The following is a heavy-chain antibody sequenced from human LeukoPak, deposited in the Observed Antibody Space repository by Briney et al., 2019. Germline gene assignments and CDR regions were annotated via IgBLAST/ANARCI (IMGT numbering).Heavy chain of an antibody. V-gene: IGHV3-9*01. J-gene: IGHJ6*02. CDR3: VRDKGPYGAETNYYGEGYYYYALDV. Sequence: GGSLRLSCAASGFTFDDHAMHWVRQAPGKGLEWVSGLSWNSYNTGYAHSVKGRFTISRDNAKNSLYLQMNSLRPEDTALYYCVRDKGPYGAETNYYGEGYYYYALDVWGQGTTVTVSS. CDR2: LSWNSYNT. CDR1: GFTFDDHA. D-gene: IGHD3-10*01.